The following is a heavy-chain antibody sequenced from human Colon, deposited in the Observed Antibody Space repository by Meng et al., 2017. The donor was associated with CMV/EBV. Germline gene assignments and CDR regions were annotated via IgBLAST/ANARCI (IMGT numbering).Heavy chain of an antibody. D-gene: IGHD3-16*01. CDR1: EFIIHDYG. CDR3: VGHQGGPREGVRLV. J-gene: IGHJ4*02. V-gene: IGHV3-30*02. CDR2: IDINGQNR. Sequence: GGSLRLSCAAPEFIIHDYGIHWLCQAPGKGLVWLSFIDINGQNRYNVDIVKGRFTVSKDKSKNTVFLQMNSLKVEDTAVYFCVGHQGGPREGVRLVWGQGTLVTVSS.